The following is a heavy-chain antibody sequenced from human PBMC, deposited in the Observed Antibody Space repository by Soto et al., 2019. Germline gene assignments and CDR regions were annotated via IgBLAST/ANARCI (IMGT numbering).Heavy chain of an antibody. Sequence: QVQLVQSGAEVKKPGSSVKVSCKASGGTFSSYGISWVRQVPGQGLEWMGGIIPIFGTANYAQKFQGRVTITADESTSTAYMELNSLRSEDTAVYYCASETTWSYPAFDYWGQGTLVTVSS. CDR1: GGTFSSYG. J-gene: IGHJ4*02. CDR2: IIPIFGTA. CDR3: ASETTWSYPAFDY. D-gene: IGHD1-26*01. V-gene: IGHV1-69*01.